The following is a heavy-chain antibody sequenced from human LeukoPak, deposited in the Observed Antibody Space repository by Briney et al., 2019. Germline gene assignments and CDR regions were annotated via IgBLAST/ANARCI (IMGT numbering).Heavy chain of an antibody. CDR1: GGSISSGSYY. D-gene: IGHD3-3*01. CDR3: ATQVARRYDFWSDPLGAFDI. Sequence: SQTLSLTCTVSGGSISSGSYYWSWIRQPAGKGLEWIGRIYTSGNTNYNPSLKSRVTISVDTSKNQFSLKLSSVTAADTAVYYCATQVARRYDFWSDPLGAFDIWGQGTMVTVSS. V-gene: IGHV4-61*02. CDR2: IYTSGNT. J-gene: IGHJ3*02.